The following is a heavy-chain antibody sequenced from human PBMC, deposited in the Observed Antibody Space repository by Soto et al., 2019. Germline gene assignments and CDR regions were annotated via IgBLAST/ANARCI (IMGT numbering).Heavy chain of an antibody. J-gene: IGHJ4*02. D-gene: IGHD3-16*01. CDR2: ISSGGTI. CDR1: GFSFSAYS. CDR3: ASSLSHSCPGWGRPCDY. V-gene: IGHV3-48*01. Sequence: EVQLVESGGGLVQPGGSLRLSCAASGFSFSAYSMNWVRQAPGKGLEWVSYISSGGTIYSADSVKGRFTISRDNAQNSLYLQMNVLRAEDTAVYYCASSLSHSCPGWGRPCDYWGQGTLVTVSS.